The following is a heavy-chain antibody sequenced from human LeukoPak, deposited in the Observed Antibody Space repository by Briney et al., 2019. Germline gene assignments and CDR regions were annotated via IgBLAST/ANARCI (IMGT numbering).Heavy chain of an antibody. CDR1: GFTFSSYE. V-gene: IGHV3-48*03. CDR2: ISSSGSTI. Sequence: PGGSLRLSCAASGFTFSSYEMNWVRQAPGKGLEWVSYISSSGSTIYYADSVKGRFTISRDNAKNSLYLQMNSLRAEDTAVYYCARDCGGGSCYVPYDAFDTWGQGTMVTVSS. CDR3: ARDCGGGSCYVPYDAFDT. D-gene: IGHD2-15*01. J-gene: IGHJ3*02.